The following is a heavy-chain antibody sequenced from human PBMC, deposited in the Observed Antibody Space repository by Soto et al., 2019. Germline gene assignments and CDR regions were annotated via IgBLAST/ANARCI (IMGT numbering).Heavy chain of an antibody. CDR1: GYSFTSYW. CDR3: ASTRGFYDILTGDYKREYYYGMDV. J-gene: IGHJ6*04. Sequence: GESLKISCKGSGYSFTSYWIGWVRQMPGKGLEWMGIIYPGDSDTRYSPSFQGQVTISAGKSISTAYLQWSSLKASDTAMYYCASTRGFYDILTGDYKREYYYGMDVWGKGSTLTVSS. D-gene: IGHD3-9*01. V-gene: IGHV5-51*01. CDR2: IYPGDSDT.